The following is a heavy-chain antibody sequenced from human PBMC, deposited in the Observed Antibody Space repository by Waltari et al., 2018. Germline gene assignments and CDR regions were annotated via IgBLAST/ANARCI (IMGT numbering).Heavy chain of an antibody. D-gene: IGHD3-10*01. CDR2: IDPEDGET. CDR3: APLPGGSGQTFDY. J-gene: IGHJ4*02. CDR1: GYTFTEYF. Sequence: EVQLVQSGAEVKKPGATVKISCKAYGYTFTEYFMHWVQQAPGKGLEWVGRIDPEDGETVYAEKFQGRVTITADTSTDTSYLELSSLRSDDTAVYYCAPLPGGSGQTFDYWGQGTLLTVSS. V-gene: IGHV1-69-2*01.